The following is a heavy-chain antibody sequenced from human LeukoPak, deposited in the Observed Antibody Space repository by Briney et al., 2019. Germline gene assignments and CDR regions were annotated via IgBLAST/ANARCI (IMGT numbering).Heavy chain of an antibody. CDR1: GFTFSSYT. V-gene: IGHV3-21*01. CDR3: ARDLPYENFDY. Sequence: PGGSLRLSCAASGFTFSSYTMNWVRQAPGKGQECVSSISSSSSYIYHADSVKGRFTISRDNANNSLYLQMNSLRAEDTAVYYCARDLPYENFDYWGQGTLVTVSS. CDR2: ISSSSSYI. J-gene: IGHJ4*02. D-gene: IGHD2-8*01.